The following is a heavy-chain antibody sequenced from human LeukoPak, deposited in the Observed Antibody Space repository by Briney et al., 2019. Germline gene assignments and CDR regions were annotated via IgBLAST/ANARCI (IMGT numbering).Heavy chain of an antibody. CDR2: ISSSSSYI. Sequence: GGSLRLSCAASGFTFSSYSMNWVRQAPGKGLEWVSSISSSSSYIYYADSVKGRFTISRDNAKNSLYLQMNSLRAEDTAVYYCAREAAIWWSFDYWGQGTLVTVSS. CDR3: AREAAIWWSFDY. V-gene: IGHV3-21*01. J-gene: IGHJ4*02. CDR1: GFTFSSYS. D-gene: IGHD2-2*01.